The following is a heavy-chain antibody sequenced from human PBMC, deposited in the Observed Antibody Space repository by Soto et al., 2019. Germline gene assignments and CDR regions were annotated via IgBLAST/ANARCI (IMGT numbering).Heavy chain of an antibody. Sequence: QVQLVESGGGVVQPGRSLRLSCAASGFTLSSYGMHWVRQAPGKGLEWVAVISYDGSNKYYADSVKGRFTISRDNSKNTLYLQMNSLRAEDTAVYYCAKVRRDSLWYYYGMDVWGQGTTVTVSS. V-gene: IGHV3-30*18. CDR1: GFTLSSYG. J-gene: IGHJ6*02. CDR2: ISYDGSNK. D-gene: IGHD2-15*01. CDR3: AKVRRDSLWYYYGMDV.